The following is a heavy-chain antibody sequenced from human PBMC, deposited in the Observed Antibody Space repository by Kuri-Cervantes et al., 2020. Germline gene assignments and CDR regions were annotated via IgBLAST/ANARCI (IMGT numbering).Heavy chain of an antibody. J-gene: IGHJ6*02. CDR2: IGPSGDFT. CDR1: GYTFTGHY. V-gene: IGHV1-46*01. D-gene: IGHD2-2*01. Sequence: ASVKVSCKASGYTFTGHYMHCVRQAPGQGLEWMGMIGPSGDFTSYAQKFQGRLTMTRDTSTSTDYMELSSLRYDDTAVYYCARVGFEVPAAMGDHYYYGMDVWGQGTTVTVSS. CDR3: ARVGFEVPAAMGDHYYYGMDV.